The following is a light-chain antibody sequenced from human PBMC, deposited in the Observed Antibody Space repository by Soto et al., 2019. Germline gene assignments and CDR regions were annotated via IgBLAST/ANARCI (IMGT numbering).Light chain of an antibody. CDR1: QSVSSSY. Sequence: EIVLTQSPGTLSLSPGERATLSCRASQSVSSSYLAWYQQKPGQAPRLLIYGASSRATGIPDRFSGSGSGTDFTLTISRLEPEDFAVDYWQQYCSSRTFGQGTKVEIK. CDR3: QQYCSSRT. J-gene: IGKJ1*01. CDR2: GAS. V-gene: IGKV3-20*01.